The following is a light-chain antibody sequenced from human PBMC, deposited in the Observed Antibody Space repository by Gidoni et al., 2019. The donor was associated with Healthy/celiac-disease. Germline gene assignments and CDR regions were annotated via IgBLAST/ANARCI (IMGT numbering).Light chain of an antibody. CDR2: DDS. V-gene: IGKV3-11*01. J-gene: IGKJ3*01. CDR3: EQRSNCPRT. CDR1: QIVSSY. Sequence: EIVLIQSPATLSLSPGERATHSRRASQIVSSYLDSDQPRPGHAPRLLIYDDSNRATGIPARCSVSGSGTDFTLSNSSLEPEDFAVYYCEQRSNCPRTFGPGTKVDIK.